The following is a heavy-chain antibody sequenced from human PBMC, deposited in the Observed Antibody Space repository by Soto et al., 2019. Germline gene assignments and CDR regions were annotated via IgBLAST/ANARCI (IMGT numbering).Heavy chain of an antibody. Sequence: SETLSLTCTVSGGSISSYYWSWIRQPPGKGLEWIGYIYYSGSTNYNPSLKSRVTISVDTSKNQFSLKLSSLTAADTAVYYCARGSGITMVRGVGFDPWGQGTLVTVSS. CDR3: ARGSGITMVRGVGFDP. V-gene: IGHV4-59*01. J-gene: IGHJ5*02. CDR1: GGSISSYY. CDR2: IYYSGST. D-gene: IGHD3-10*01.